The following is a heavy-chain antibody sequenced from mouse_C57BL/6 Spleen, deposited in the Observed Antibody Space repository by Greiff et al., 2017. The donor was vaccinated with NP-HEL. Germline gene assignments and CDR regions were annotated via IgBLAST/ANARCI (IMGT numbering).Heavy chain of an antibody. CDR1: GFTFSNYW. CDR2: IRLKSDNYAT. Sequence: EVHLVESGGGLVQPGGSMKLSCVASGFTFSNYWMNWVRQSPEKGLEWVAQIRLKSDNYATHYAESVKGRFTISRDDSKSSVYLQMNNLRAEDTGIYYCTVYSNYDWFAYWGQGTLVTVSA. J-gene: IGHJ3*01. V-gene: IGHV6-3*01. D-gene: IGHD2-5*01. CDR3: TVYSNYDWFAY.